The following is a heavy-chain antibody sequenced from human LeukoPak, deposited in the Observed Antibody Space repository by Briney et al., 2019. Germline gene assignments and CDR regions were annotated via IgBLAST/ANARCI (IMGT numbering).Heavy chain of an antibody. CDR3: ARERFDGFDY. CDR1: GYTFTDDH. V-gene: IGHV1-2*02. CDR2: VNPNSGGT. Sequence: ASVRFSCKTSGYTFTDDHLHWVRQAPGQGLEWMGWVNPNSGGTKYAQKFEGRVTITRDTSICTAYMELRRLTSDDTAVYYCARERFDGFDYWGQGTLVTVSS. D-gene: IGHD3-9*01. J-gene: IGHJ4*02.